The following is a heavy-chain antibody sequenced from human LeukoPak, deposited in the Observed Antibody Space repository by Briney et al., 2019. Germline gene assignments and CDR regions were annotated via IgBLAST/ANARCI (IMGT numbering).Heavy chain of an antibody. CDR3: ARGLPYSGSYSFDY. CDR1: GYTFTSYD. J-gene: IGHJ4*02. Sequence: ASVKVSCKASGYTFTSYDINWVRQATGQGLEWMGWMNPNSGNTGYAQKFQGRVTMTRNASISTAYMELSSLRSEDTAVYYCARGLPYSGSYSFDYWGQGTLVTVSS. CDR2: MNPNSGNT. D-gene: IGHD1-26*01. V-gene: IGHV1-8*01.